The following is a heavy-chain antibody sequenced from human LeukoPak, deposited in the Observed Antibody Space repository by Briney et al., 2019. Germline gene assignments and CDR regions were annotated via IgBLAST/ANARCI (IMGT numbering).Heavy chain of an antibody. CDR3: AKTQWELRQSYYFDY. D-gene: IGHD1-26*01. V-gene: IGHV3-49*04. Sequence: TGGSLRLSCTASGITFGDNVMSWVRQAPGKGLEWVGFIRSKAYGGTTEYAASVKGRFTISRDDSKNTLYLQMNSLRAEDTAVYYCAKTQWELRQSYYFDYWGQGTLVTVSS. CDR1: GITFGDNV. J-gene: IGHJ4*02. CDR2: IRSKAYGGTT.